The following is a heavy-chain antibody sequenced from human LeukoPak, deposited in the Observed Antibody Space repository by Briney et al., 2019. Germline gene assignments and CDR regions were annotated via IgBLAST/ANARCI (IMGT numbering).Heavy chain of an antibody. CDR2: INPNSGGT. CDR3: VIFGYGDYGRDENF. D-gene: IGHD4-17*01. J-gene: IGHJ4*02. V-gene: IGHV1-2*02. CDR1: GYNFISYG. Sequence: GASVKVSCKASGYNFISYGISWVRQAPGQGLDWMGWINPNSGGTYYAQKFQGRVTMTRDTSISTAYMELNSLRSDDTAVYYCVIFGYGDYGRDENFWGQGTRVTVSS.